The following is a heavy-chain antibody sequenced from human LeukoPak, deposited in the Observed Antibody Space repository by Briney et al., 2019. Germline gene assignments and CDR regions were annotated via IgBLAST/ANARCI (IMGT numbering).Heavy chain of an antibody. CDR1: GFTFSCYA. D-gene: IGHD3-22*01. CDR3: AKDFASSGYYYDGFDHY. J-gene: IGHJ4*02. Sequence: GGSLRLSCAASGFTFSCYAMSWVRQAPGKGLEWVSAISGSGGSTYYADSVKGRFTISRDNSKNTLYLQMNSLRAEDTAVYYCAKDFASSGYYYDGFDHYWGQGTLVTVSS. CDR2: ISGSGGST. V-gene: IGHV3-23*01.